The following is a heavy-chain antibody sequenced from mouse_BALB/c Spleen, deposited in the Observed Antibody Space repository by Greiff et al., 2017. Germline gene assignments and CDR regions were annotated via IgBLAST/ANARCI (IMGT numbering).Heavy chain of an antibody. J-gene: IGHJ4*01. CDR1: GFTFTDYY. Sequence: DVQLVESGGGLVQPGGSLRLSCATSGFTFTDYYMSWVRQPPGKALEWLGFIRNKANGYTTEYSASVQGRFTISRDNSQSILYLQMNTLRAEDSATYYWARVYAMDDWGQGTSVTVSS. CDR3: ARVYAMDD. CDR2: IRNKANGYTT. V-gene: IGHV7-3*02.